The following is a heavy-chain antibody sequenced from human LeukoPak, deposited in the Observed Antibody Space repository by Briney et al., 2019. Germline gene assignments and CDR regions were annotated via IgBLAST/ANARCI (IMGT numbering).Heavy chain of an antibody. CDR3: AKPISGGLAVTADWFHP. D-gene: IGHD6-19*01. V-gene: IGHV3-23*01. Sequence: PGGSLRPSCAASGFTFSGYAMNWVRQAPGKGLEWVSTIEYDRSSTSYAASVRGRFTISRDSSKTTLYLQLNTLRADDTATYYCAKPISGGLAVTADWFHPWGQGTLV. J-gene: IGHJ5*01. CDR2: IEYDRSST. CDR1: GFTFSGYA.